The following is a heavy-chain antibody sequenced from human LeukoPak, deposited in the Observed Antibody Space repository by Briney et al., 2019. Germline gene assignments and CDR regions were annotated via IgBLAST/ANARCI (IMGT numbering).Heavy chain of an antibody. CDR2: IYYSGST. V-gene: IGHV4-30-4*01. CDR3: ARYCSSTSAKNFDY. D-gene: IGHD2-2*01. J-gene: IGHJ4*02. CDR1: GGSISSGDYY. Sequence: PSETLSLTCTVSGGSISSGDYYWSWIRQPPGKGLEWIGYIYYSGSTYYNPSLKSRVTISVDTSKNQFSLKLSSVTAADTAVYYCARYCSSTSAKNFDYWGRGTLVTVSS.